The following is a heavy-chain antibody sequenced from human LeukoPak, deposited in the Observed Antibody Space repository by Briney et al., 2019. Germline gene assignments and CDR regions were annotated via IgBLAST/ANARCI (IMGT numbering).Heavy chain of an antibody. D-gene: IGHD4-23*01. CDR3: ARRTMTSVVTGWFDP. CDR1: GGSISSSSYY. CDR2: IYYSGST. J-gene: IGHJ5*02. Sequence: PSGTLSLTCTVSGGSISSSSYYWGWIRQPPGKGLEWIGNIYYSGSTYYNPSLKSRVTISVDTSKNQFSLKLSSVTAADAAVYYCARRTMTSVVTGWFDPWGQGTLVTVSS. V-gene: IGHV4-39*01.